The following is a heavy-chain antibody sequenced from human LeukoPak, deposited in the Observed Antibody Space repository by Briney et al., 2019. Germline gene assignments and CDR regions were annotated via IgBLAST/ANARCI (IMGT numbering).Heavy chain of an antibody. Sequence: SETLSLTCTVSGGSISSYYWSWIRQPPGKGLEWIGYIYYSGSTNYNPSLESRVTISVDTSKNQFSLKLSSVTAADTAVYYWARSPKYGGKGLGAFDIWGQGTMVTVSS. CDR2: IYYSGST. D-gene: IGHD4-23*01. J-gene: IGHJ3*02. CDR3: ARSPKYGGKGLGAFDI. CDR1: GGSISSYY. V-gene: IGHV4-59*01.